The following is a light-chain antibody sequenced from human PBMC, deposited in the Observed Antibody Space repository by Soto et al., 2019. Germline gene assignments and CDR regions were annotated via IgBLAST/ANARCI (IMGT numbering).Light chain of an antibody. Sequence: RMTESPSPSSGSVVDEATIISQASQDISNYLNWYQQKPGKAPKLLIYDASNLETGVPSRFSGSGSGTDFTFTISSLQPEDIATCYCQQYYHRITFGQGTRLDIK. J-gene: IGKJ5*01. V-gene: IGKV1-33*01. CDR1: QDISNY. CDR3: QQYYHRIT. CDR2: DAS.